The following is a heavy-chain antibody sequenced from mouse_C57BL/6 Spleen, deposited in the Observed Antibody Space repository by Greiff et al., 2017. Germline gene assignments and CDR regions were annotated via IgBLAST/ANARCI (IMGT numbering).Heavy chain of an antibody. CDR3: AREDYDSFAY. V-gene: IGHV1-64*01. Sequence: QVQLQQPGAELVKPGASVKLSCKASGYTFTSYWMHWVKQRPGQGLEWIGMIHPNSGSTKYNEKFKSKATLTVDKSSSTAYMQLSSLTSEDSAVYYCAREDYDSFAYWGQGTLVTVSA. CDR2: IHPNSGST. J-gene: IGHJ3*01. D-gene: IGHD2-4*01. CDR1: GYTFTSYW.